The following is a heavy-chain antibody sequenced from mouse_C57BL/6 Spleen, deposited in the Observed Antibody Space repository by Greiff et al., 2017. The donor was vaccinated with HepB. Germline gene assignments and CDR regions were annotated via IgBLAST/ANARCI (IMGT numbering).Heavy chain of an antibody. J-gene: IGHJ2*01. CDR2: IDPENGDT. CDR1: GFNIKDDY. CDR3: TTPFGMGY. Sequence: VQLKESGAELVRPGASVKLSCTASGFNIKDDYMHWVKQRPEQGLEWIGWIDPENGDTEYASKFQGKATITADTSSNTAYLQLSSLTSEDTAVYYCTTPFGMGYWGQGTTLTVSS. D-gene: IGHD2-10*02. V-gene: IGHV14-4*01.